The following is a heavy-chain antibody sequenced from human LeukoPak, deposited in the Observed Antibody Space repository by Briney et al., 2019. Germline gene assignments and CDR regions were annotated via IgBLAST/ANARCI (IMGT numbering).Heavy chain of an antibody. CDR2: TYYRSKWYN. D-gene: IGHD2-2*01. CDR1: GDSVSSNSAA. CDR3: AREAYCSSTSCLRLNMDV. J-gene: IGHJ6*02. Sequence: SQTLSLTCAISGDSVSSNSAAWNWIRQSPSRGLEWLGRTYYRSKWYNDYAVSVKSRITINPDTSKNQFSLQLNSVTPEDTAVYYCAREAYCSSTSCLRLNMDVWGQGTTVTVSS. V-gene: IGHV6-1*01.